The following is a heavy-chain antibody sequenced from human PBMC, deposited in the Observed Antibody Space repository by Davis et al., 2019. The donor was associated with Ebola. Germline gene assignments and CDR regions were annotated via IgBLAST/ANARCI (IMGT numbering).Heavy chain of an antibody. Sequence: SETLSLTCAVYGGSFSGYYWSWIRQPPGKGLEWIGSIYYSGSTYYNPSLKSRVAISVGTSKNQFSLKLTSVTAADTAVYYCAREYSRTYFDYWGQGTLVTVSS. CDR3: AREYSRTYFDY. CDR2: IYYSGST. V-gene: IGHV4-34*01. J-gene: IGHJ4*02. D-gene: IGHD6-6*01. CDR1: GGSFSGYY.